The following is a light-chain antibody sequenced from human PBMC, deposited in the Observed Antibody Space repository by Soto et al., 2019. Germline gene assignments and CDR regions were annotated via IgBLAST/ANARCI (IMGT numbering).Light chain of an antibody. Sequence: QSALTQPASVSGSPGQSITISCTGTSSDVGGYNSVSWYQQHPGKAPKLMIYEVSNRPSGVSNRFSGSKSDNTASLTISGLQAEDEADYYCSSYTSSSAPAVFGGGTKLTVL. V-gene: IGLV2-14*01. CDR2: EVS. CDR1: SSDVGGYNS. J-gene: IGLJ2*01. CDR3: SSYTSSSAPAV.